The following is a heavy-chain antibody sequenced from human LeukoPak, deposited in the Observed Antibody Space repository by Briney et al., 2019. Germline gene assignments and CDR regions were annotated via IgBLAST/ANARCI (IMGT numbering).Heavy chain of an antibody. D-gene: IGHD1-26*01. V-gene: IGHV3-49*03. CDR1: GFTFGDYA. CDR3: TRDSGAYNLYDY. J-gene: IGHJ4*02. Sequence: HPGGSLRLSCTASGFTFGDYAMSWIRQAPGKGLEWVGFIRSKAYGETADYAASVKGRFTISRDDSKAIAYLQMNSLKTEDTAVYHCTRDSGAYNLYDYWGQGTLVTVSS. CDR2: IRSKAYGETA.